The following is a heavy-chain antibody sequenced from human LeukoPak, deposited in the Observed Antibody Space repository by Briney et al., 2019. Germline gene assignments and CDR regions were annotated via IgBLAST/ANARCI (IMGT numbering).Heavy chain of an antibody. CDR2: NDYTGST. J-gene: IGHJ2*01. D-gene: IGHD3/OR15-3a*01. CDR3: ARLGEMMRGLDSFDL. CDR1: GGSIISDY. V-gene: IGHV4-59*08. Sequence: SETPSLTCTVPGGSIISDYWSWIRQPPGKELEWSGYNDYTGSTNYNPSLKSRDTIAVDTSKKQFSRNLGTVTAADTAVNYSARLGEMMRGLDSFDLWGRGTLVTVSS.